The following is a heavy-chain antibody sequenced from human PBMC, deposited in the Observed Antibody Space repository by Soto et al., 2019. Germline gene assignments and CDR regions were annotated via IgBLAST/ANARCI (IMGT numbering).Heavy chain of an antibody. V-gene: IGHV4-59*08. CDR3: AKIGSSSRDY. CDR1: GGSISSYY. Sequence: SETLSLTCTVSGGSISSYYWSWIRQPPGKGLEWIGYIYYSGSTNYNPSLKSRVTISVDTSKNQFSLKLSSVTAADTAVYYCAKIGSSSRDYWGQGTLVTVSS. J-gene: IGHJ4*02. D-gene: IGHD6-6*01. CDR2: IYYSGST.